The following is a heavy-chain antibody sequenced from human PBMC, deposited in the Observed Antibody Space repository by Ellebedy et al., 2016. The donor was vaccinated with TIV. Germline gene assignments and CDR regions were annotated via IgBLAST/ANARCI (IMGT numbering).Heavy chain of an antibody. CDR1: GFTFSSYA. CDR3: AKDSGRSGWISDY. D-gene: IGHD3-10*01. Sequence: GESLKISCAASGFTFSSYAMTWVRQAPGKGLEWVSGIVGSGGSRYADSVKGRFTISRDNSKSTLDLQMSSLRAEDTAVYYCAKDSGRSGWISDYWGQGTLVTVSS. J-gene: IGHJ4*02. CDR2: IVGSGGSR. V-gene: IGHV3-23*01.